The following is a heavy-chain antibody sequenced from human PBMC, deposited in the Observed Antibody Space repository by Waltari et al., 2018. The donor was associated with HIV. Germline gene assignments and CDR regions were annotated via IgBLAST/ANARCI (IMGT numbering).Heavy chain of an antibody. J-gene: IGHJ5*02. D-gene: IGHD2-2*01. CDR1: GYTFTSYY. CDR3: ARDQARYCSSTSCPGGWFDP. Sequence: QVQLVQSGAEVKKPGASVKVSCKASGYTFTSYYMHWVRQAPGQGLEWMGIINPRGGSTSDAQKCQGRVTMTRDTSTSTVYRELSSLRSEDTAVYYCARDQARYCSSTSCPGGWFDPWGQGTLVTVSS. V-gene: IGHV1-46*01. CDR2: INPRGGST.